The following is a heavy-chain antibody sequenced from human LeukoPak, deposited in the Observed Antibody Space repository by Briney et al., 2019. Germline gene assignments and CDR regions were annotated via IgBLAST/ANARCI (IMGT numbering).Heavy chain of an antibody. CDR2: IYTSGST. Sequence: SETLSLTCTVSGGSISSGSYYWSWLRQPAGKGLEWIGRIYTSGSTNYNPSLKSRVTISVDTSKNQFSLKLSSVTAADTGVYYCAAQQVRATLSRWFDPWGQGTLVTVSS. CDR1: GGSISSGSYY. V-gene: IGHV4-61*02. D-gene: IGHD1-26*01. J-gene: IGHJ5*02. CDR3: AAQQVRATLSRWFDP.